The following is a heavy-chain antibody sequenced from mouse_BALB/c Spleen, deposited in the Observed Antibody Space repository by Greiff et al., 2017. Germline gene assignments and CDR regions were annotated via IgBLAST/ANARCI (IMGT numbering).Heavy chain of an antibody. Sequence: QVQLQQPGAELVKPGASVKLSCKASGYTFTSYWMHWVKQRPGQGLEWIGEINPSNGRTNYNEKFKSKATLTVDESSSTAYMQLSSLTSEDSAVYYCARREGGRAMDYWGQGTSVTVSS. V-gene: IGHV1S81*02. CDR2: INPSNGRT. J-gene: IGHJ4*01. CDR1: GYTFTSYW. CDR3: ARREGGRAMDY.